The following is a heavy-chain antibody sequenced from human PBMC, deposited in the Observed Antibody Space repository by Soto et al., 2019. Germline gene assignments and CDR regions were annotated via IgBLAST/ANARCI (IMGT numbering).Heavy chain of an antibody. V-gene: IGHV4-59*08. Sequence: SETLSLTCSVAGGSSSRCYWSWIRQPPGKGLEWIGYIYYSGSTNYNPSLKSRVTISVDTSKNQFSLKLNSMTAADTAVYYCARHNYGSGSTYFDYWGQGTLVTVSS. D-gene: IGHD3-10*01. CDR2: IYYSGST. J-gene: IGHJ4*02. CDR1: GGSSSRCY. CDR3: ARHNYGSGSTYFDY.